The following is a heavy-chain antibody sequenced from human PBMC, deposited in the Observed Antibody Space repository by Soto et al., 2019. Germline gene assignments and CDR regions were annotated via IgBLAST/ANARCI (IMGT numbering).Heavy chain of an antibody. CDR3: VRTIIVATPRAWFHP. CDR1: GYSFTSDW. Sequence: GESLKISCKASGYSFTSDWIGWVRQMPGRGLEWMGIIYPRDSDTRYSPSFEGHVTISADKSISTAYLQWSSLKASDSAMYYCVRTIIVATPRAWFHPWGQGTIVTVSS. CDR2: IYPRDSDT. V-gene: IGHV5-51*01. D-gene: IGHD5-12*01. J-gene: IGHJ5*02.